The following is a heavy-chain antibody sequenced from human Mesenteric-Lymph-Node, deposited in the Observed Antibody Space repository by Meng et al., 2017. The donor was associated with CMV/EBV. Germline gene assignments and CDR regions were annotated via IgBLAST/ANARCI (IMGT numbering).Heavy chain of an antibody. CDR3: ASELTGGSGFDY. CDR1: GYNFTGYY. J-gene: IGHJ4*02. Sequence: CKASGYNFTGYYMHWVRQDPGQGLEWMGRINPNSGGTNYAQNFQGRVAMTRDTSISTAYMELSRLRSDDTAVYYCASELTGGSGFDYWGQGTLVTVSS. V-gene: IGHV1-2*06. CDR2: INPNSGGT. D-gene: IGHD7-27*01.